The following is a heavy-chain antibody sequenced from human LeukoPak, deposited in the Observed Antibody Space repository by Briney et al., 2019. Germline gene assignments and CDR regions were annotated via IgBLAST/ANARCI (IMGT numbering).Heavy chain of an antibody. J-gene: IGHJ4*02. CDR2: IYYSGST. CDR3: ARHLNNCGDDCYIFDY. V-gene: IGHV4-59*08. Sequence: SETLSLICTVSGGSIFSYYWSWIRQPPGKGLEWMGYIYYSGSTNYNPSLKSRVTISVDTSKNQFSLRVSSVTAADTAVYYCARHLNNCGDDCYIFDYWGQGTLVTVSS. D-gene: IGHD2-21*01. CDR1: GGSIFSYY.